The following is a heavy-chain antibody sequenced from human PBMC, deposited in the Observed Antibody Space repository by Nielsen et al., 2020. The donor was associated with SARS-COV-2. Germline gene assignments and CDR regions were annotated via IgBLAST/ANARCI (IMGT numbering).Heavy chain of an antibody. CDR2: VSYGGSEK. J-gene: IGHJ4*02. CDR3: ARGTYSGYEYYFDY. D-gene: IGHD5-12*01. Sequence: GGSLRLSCAASGFAFSSYGIHWVRQAPGKGLQWVALVSYGGSEKYYADSVKDRFTISRDNSKFMLYLQMNSLRAEDTAVYYCARGTYSGYEYYFDYWGQGTLVTVSS. CDR1: GFAFSSYG. V-gene: IGHV3-30*03.